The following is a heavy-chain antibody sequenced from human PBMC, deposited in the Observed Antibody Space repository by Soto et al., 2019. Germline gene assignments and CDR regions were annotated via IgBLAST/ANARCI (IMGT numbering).Heavy chain of an antibody. CDR3: EKVSATVTTFYHFDY. Sequence: PGGSLRLSCAASGFAFSSYGMHRVRQPPGKGLEWVSVISYDGSNEYYADSAKGRFTISRDNSKNTLYLQMNSLRAEDTAVYYCEKVSATVTTFYHFDYWGQGTLVTVSS. D-gene: IGHD5-18*01. V-gene: IGHV3-30*18. J-gene: IGHJ4*02. CDR2: ISYDGSNE. CDR1: GFAFSSYG.